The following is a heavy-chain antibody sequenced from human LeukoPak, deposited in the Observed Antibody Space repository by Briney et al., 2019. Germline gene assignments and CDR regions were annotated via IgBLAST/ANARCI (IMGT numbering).Heavy chain of an antibody. CDR1: GGSISSGSYY. J-gene: IGHJ4*02. D-gene: IGHD3-16*01. CDR3: ARGITFGGVINY. V-gene: IGHV4-61*02. CDR2: IYTSGST. Sequence: PSQTLSLTCTVSGGSISSGSYYWSWIRQPAGKGLEWIGRIYTSGSTNYNPSLKSRVTISVDKSKNQFSLKLSSVTAADTAVYYCARGITFGGVINYWGQGTLVTVSS.